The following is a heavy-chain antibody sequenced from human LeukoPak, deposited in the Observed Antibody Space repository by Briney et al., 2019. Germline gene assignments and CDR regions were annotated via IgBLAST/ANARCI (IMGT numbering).Heavy chain of an antibody. J-gene: IGHJ6*02. Sequence: PSETLSLSCTVSGASISTYYWSWIRQPPGQGLEWIGYIYDSGSTSYNPSLKSRATISVDTSKSHFSLKLSSVTAADTAVYYCARQMFIGGMDVWGQGTTVAVSS. CDR3: ARQMFIGGMDV. V-gene: IGHV4-59*08. CDR1: GASISTYY. CDR2: IYDSGST. D-gene: IGHD3-10*02.